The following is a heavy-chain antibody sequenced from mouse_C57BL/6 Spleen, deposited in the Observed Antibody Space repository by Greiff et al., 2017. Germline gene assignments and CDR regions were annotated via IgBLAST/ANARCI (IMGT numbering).Heavy chain of an antibody. CDR1: GYTFTSSW. CDR2: IDPSDSYT. J-gene: IGHJ2*01. Sequence: QVQLQQPGAELVMPGASVKLSCKASGYTFTSSWMHWVKQRHGQGLEWIGEIDPSDSYTNYNQKFKGKSTLTVDKSSSTAYMQLSSLTSEDSAVYYCARWGGNYYFDYWGQGTTLTVSS. V-gene: IGHV1-69*01. D-gene: IGHD2-1*01. CDR3: ARWGGNYYFDY.